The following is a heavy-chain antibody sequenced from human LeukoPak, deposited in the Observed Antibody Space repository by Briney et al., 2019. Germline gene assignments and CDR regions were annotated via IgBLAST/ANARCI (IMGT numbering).Heavy chain of an antibody. V-gene: IGHV3-33*01. CDR3: ARDSGSRWFGPIDY. CDR2: IYYDGGNK. Sequence: PGGSLRLSCAASGFSFSSYGMHWVRQAPGKGLEWVAVIYYDGGNKYYADSVKGRFTISRDNSENTLYLQMNSLRVDDTAVYYCARDSGSRWFGPIDYWGQGTLVIVSS. CDR1: GFSFSSYG. D-gene: IGHD6-13*01. J-gene: IGHJ4*02.